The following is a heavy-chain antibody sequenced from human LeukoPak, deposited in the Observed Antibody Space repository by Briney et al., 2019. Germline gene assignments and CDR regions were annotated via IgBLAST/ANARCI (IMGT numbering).Heavy chain of an antibody. CDR2: IKQDGSEE. Sequence: GGSLRLSCAASGFTFSSYWMSWVRQVPGKGLEWVANIKQDGSEEYYVDSVKGRFTISRDNANNFLYLQMNSLRAEDTALYYCARAYKDRSLAGKKEFFQHWGQGTLVTVSS. J-gene: IGHJ1*01. CDR1: GFTFSSYW. CDR3: ARAYKDRSLAGKKEFFQH. D-gene: IGHD6-19*01. V-gene: IGHV3-7*03.